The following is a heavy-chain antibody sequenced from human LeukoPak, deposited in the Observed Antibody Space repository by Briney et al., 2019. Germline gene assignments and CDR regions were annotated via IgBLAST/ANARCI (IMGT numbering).Heavy chain of an antibody. D-gene: IGHD2-2*01. V-gene: IGHV1-69*13. J-gene: IGHJ6*03. CDR2: IIPIFGTA. CDR3: ARGSFAVVRYQLPGYYYYYMDV. Sequence: GASVKVSCKASGGTFSSYAISWVRQAPGQGLEWMGGIIPIFGTANYAQKFQGRVTITADESTSTAYMELSSLRSEDTAVYYCARGSFAVVRYQLPGYYYYYMDVWGKGTTVTISS. CDR1: GGTFSSYA.